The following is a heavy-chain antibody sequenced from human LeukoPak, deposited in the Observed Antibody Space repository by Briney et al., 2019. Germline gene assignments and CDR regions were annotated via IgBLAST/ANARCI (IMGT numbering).Heavy chain of an antibody. Sequence: EGSLRLSCAASGFTFSTYAMSWVHQAPGKGLQWVSAISGSGGSTYYADSVKGRFTISRDNSKNTLYLQMNSLRAEDTAVYYCAKDDDDILTGYYGIDYWGQGTLVTVSS. V-gene: IGHV3-23*01. CDR2: ISGSGGST. J-gene: IGHJ4*02. CDR1: GFTFSTYA. CDR3: AKDDDDILTGYYGIDY. D-gene: IGHD3-9*01.